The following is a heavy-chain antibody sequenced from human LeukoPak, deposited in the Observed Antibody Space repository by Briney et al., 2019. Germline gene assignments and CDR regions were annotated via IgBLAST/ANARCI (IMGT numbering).Heavy chain of an antibody. D-gene: IGHD3-10*01. CDR1: GGSISSGGYY. J-gene: IGHJ5*02. CDR3: ARGSYYYGSGSYLSHNWFDP. V-gene: IGHV4-31*03. CDR2: IYYSGST. Sequence: SETLSLTCTVSGGSISSGGYYWSWIRQHPGKGLEWIGYIYYSGSTYYNPSLKSRVTISVDTSKNQFSLKLSSVTAADTAVYYCARGSYYYGSGSYLSHNWFDPWGQGTLVTVSS.